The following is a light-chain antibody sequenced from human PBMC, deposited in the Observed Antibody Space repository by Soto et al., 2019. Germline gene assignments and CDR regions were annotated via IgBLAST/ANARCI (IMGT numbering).Light chain of an antibody. V-gene: IGKV4-1*01. CDR2: WAS. Sequence: DIVMTQSPDSLAVSLGERATINCKSSQSVLHSSNNKNYLAWYQQKPGQPPKLLIYWASTRESGVPDRISGSGSGTDFTLSISSLQAEDVAVYYCQQYYSPWTFGQGTKVEIK. CDR1: QSVLHSSNNKNY. J-gene: IGKJ1*01. CDR3: QQYYSPWT.